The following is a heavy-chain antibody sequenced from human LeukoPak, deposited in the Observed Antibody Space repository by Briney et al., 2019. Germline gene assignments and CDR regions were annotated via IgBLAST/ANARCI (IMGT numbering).Heavy chain of an antibody. D-gene: IGHD5-18*01. CDR1: GGSFSGYY. V-gene: IGHV4-34*01. CDR3: AGGRGYRRGFFDY. J-gene: IGHJ4*02. Sequence: PPETLSLTCAVYGGSFSGYYWSWIRQPPGKGLEWIGEINHSGSTNYNPSLKSRVTISVDTSKNQFSLKLSSVTAADTAVYYCAGGRGYRRGFFDYWGQGTLVTVSS. CDR2: INHSGST.